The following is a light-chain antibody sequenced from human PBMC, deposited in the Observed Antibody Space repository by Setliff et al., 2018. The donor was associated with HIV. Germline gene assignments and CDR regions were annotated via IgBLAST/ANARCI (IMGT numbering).Light chain of an antibody. CDR2: DVR. CDR3: SSYVNINTLG. V-gene: IGLV2-14*03. CDR1: SSDIVAYNY. J-gene: IGLJ1*01. Sequence: QSALTQPASVSGSPGQSIAISCTGTSSDIVAYNYVSWYQQHPGKAPKVMIYDVRKRPSGVSNRFSGSKSGNTASLTISGLQAEDEAAYYCSSYVNINTLGFGTGTKVTVL.